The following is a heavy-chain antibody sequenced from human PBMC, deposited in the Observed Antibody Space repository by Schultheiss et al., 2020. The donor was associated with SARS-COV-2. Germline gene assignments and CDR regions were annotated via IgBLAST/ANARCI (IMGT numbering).Heavy chain of an antibody. CDR1: GYSFTSYW. Sequence: GGSLRLSCKGSGYSFTSYWIGWVRQMPGKGLEWMGIIYPGDSDTRYSPSFQGQVTISADKSISTAYLQWSSLKASDTAMYYCARRYDFWSGYYYYYYMDVWGKGTTVTVSS. CDR3: ARRYDFWSGYYYYYYMDV. J-gene: IGHJ6*03. CDR2: IYPGDSDT. D-gene: IGHD3-3*01. V-gene: IGHV5-51*01.